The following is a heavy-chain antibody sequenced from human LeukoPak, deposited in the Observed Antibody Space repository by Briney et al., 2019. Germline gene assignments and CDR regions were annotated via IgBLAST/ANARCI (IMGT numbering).Heavy chain of an antibody. CDR1: GHTLTELS. J-gene: IGHJ4*02. V-gene: IGHV1-24*01. Sequence: ASMKVSCKGSGHTLTELSIHWVRQAPGKGLEWMGGFDPEDGERMYAQRFQGRVTMTEDTSTDTAYMELSSLKSADTAVYYCATDGRVGPTQFDYWGQGTLVTVSS. CDR2: FDPEDGER. CDR3: ATDGRVGPTQFDY. D-gene: IGHD1-26*01.